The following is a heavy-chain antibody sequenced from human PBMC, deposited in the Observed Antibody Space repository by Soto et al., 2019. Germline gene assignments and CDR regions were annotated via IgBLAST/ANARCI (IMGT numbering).Heavy chain of an antibody. CDR2: IRNTGNT. CDR3: AMLLVGSPNFDQ. V-gene: IGHV3-53*01. Sequence: PGGSLRLSCAASGVTVTSNFMSWVRQAPGKGLEWVSIIRNTGNTYYIDSVKGRFTISRDISKNTLYLQMTSLSAGHTAVYYCAMLLVGSPNFDQWGEGTLVTVSS. D-gene: IGHD3-9*01. CDR1: GVTVTSNF. J-gene: IGHJ4*02.